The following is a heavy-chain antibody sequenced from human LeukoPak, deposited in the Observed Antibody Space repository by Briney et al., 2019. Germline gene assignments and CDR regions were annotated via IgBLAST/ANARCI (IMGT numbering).Heavy chain of an antibody. Sequence: SETLSLTCTVSGGSLNDYFWDWIRQAPGKGLEWIGNIYYRGDTNYNPSLKGRLTVSLDTSKNHFSLKLTSVTAADTAVYYCARANSGYDSGYPPHFDYWGQGTLVTVSS. V-gene: IGHV4-59*08. J-gene: IGHJ4*02. CDR1: GGSLNDYF. CDR2: IYYRGDT. CDR3: ARANSGYDSGYPPHFDY. D-gene: IGHD5-12*01.